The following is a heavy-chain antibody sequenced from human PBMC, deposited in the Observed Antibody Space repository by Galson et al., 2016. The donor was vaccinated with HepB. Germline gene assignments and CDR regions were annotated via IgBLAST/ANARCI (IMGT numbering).Heavy chain of an antibody. CDR2: TYYRSKWYS. J-gene: IGHJ6*02. D-gene: IGHD1-1*01. V-gene: IGHV6-1*01. Sequence: CAISGDSVSSNSATWNWIWLSPSRGLEWLGRTYYRSKWYSDYALSVESRITINADTSKSQFSLQLNSVTPEDTAVYYCARRTGNGFDVWGQGTTVTVSS. CDR3: ARRTGNGFDV. CDR1: GDSVSSNSAT.